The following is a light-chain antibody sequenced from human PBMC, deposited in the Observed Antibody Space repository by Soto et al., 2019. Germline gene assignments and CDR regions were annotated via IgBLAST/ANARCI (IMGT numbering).Light chain of an antibody. V-gene: IGLV2-8*01. J-gene: IGLJ1*01. CDR1: SSDVGGYNY. Sequence: ALTQPPSASGSPGQSVAFSCTGTSSDVGGYNYVSWYQQHPGKAPKLMIYEVSKRPSGVPDRFSGSKSGNTASLTVSGLQAEDEADYYCYSYAGSNNFEVFGTG. CDR2: EVS. CDR3: YSYAGSNNFEV.